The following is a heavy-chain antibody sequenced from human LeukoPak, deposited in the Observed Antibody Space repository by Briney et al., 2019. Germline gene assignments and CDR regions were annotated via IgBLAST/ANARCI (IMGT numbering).Heavy chain of an antibody. CDR3: ARHGSVRSPLGP. Sequence: SETLSLTCSVSGGSICSYYWSWIRQPPGKVLEWIGYIYASGSTNYNPSLKSRVTISVDTPKNQFSLNLTSVTAADTAVYYCARHGSVRSPLGPWGQGTLVTVSS. V-gene: IGHV4-4*09. CDR2: IYASGST. J-gene: IGHJ5*02. CDR1: GGSICSYY. D-gene: IGHD3-10*01.